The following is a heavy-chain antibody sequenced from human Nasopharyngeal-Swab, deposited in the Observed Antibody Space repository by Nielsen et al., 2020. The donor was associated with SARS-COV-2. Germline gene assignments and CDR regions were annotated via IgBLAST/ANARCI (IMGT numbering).Heavy chain of an antibody. V-gene: IGHV3-49*04. Sequence: GESLKISCTASGFTFGDYAMSWVRQAPGKGLEWVGFIRSKAYGGTTEYAASVKGRFTISRDDSKSIAYPQMNSLKTEDTAVYYCTSLGTGDYWGQGTLVTVSS. CDR1: GFTFGDYA. J-gene: IGHJ4*02. CDR2: IRSKAYGGTT. CDR3: TSLGTGDY. D-gene: IGHD1-1*01.